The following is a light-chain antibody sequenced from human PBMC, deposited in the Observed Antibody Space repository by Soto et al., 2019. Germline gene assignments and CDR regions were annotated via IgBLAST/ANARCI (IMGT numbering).Light chain of an antibody. J-gene: IGKJ1*01. V-gene: IGKV1-39*01. Sequence: DIQMTQSPSSLSASVGDRVTIACRASQTISRHLSWFQQKPGKAPKVLIYAASSVRSGVPSRFRGSGSETDFTLTISSLQPEDSATYYCQQTYITPWTFGQGTKVEI. CDR3: QQTYITPWT. CDR2: AAS. CDR1: QTISRH.